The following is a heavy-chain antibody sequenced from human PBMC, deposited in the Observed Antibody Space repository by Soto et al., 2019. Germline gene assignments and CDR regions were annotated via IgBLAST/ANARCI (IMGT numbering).Heavy chain of an antibody. CDR3: AKNKERFYSFDY. V-gene: IGHV3-23*01. J-gene: IGHJ4*02. D-gene: IGHD3-3*02. CDR1: GFTFTKYT. Sequence: PGGSLRLSCAASGFTFTKYTMSWVRQGPGKGLEWVSAISGTGDGAYYADSVKGRFTISRDKSKNTVYLQLNSLRAEDTATYYFAKNKERFYSFDYSGQGALVTLS. CDR2: ISGTGDGA.